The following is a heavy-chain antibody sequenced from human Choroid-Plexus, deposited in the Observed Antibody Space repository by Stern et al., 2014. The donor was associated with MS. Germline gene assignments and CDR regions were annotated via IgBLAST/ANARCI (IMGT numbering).Heavy chain of an antibody. Sequence: VQLVESGGGVVQPGRPLRLSCVASGFTLGSCAMHWVRQAPGKGLEWGAGVSYDGSNKYYADSVKGRFPISRDNSQNTLYMQMSSLRPEDTAVYYCAKDRQYLTYFFDHWGQGSLVTVSS. J-gene: IGHJ5*02. D-gene: IGHD2/OR15-2a*01. CDR2: VSYDGSNK. V-gene: IGHV3-30*18. CDR1: GFTLGSCA. CDR3: AKDRQYLTYFFDH.